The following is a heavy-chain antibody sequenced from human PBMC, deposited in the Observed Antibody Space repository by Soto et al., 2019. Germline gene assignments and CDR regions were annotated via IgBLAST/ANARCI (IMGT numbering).Heavy chain of an antibody. CDR1: GYSLTSYA. J-gene: IGHJ3*02. CDR2: INAATGNS. V-gene: IGHV1-3*01. CDR3: ARDFNWAFDI. D-gene: IGHD1-20*01. Sequence: QVQVVQSGAEVKKPGASVKVSCKASGYSLTSYAMHWVRQAPGQRLEWMAWINAATGNSKYSQRFQDRVTITRDTSASTAYMELSSLRSEDKAVYYCARDFNWAFDIWGQGTMVTVSS.